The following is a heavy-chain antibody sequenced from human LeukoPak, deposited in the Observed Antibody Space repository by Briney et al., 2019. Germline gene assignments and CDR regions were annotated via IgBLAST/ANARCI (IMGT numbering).Heavy chain of an antibody. D-gene: IGHD3-22*01. V-gene: IGHV5-51*01. Sequence: GESLKISCKGSGYSFTSYWIGWVRQMPGKGLEWMGIIYPGDSDTRYSPSFQGQVTISADKSISTAYLQWSSLKASDTAMYYCARCHYYDNSGYYTYFDYWGQGTLVTVSS. J-gene: IGHJ4*02. CDR1: GYSFTSYW. CDR3: ARCHYYDNSGYYTYFDY. CDR2: IYPGDSDT.